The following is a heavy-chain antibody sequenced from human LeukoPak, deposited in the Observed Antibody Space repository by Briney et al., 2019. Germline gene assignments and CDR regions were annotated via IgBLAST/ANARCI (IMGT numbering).Heavy chain of an antibody. CDR3: ATVIVVVPAAADY. V-gene: IGHV3-30*02. Sequence: PGGSLRLSCAASGFTFSSYGMHWVRQAPGKGLEWVAFIRYDGSNKYYADSVKGRFTISRDNSKNTLYLQMNSLRAEDTAVYYCATVIVVVPAAADYWGQGTLVTVSS. D-gene: IGHD2-2*01. CDR1: GFTFSSYG. J-gene: IGHJ4*02. CDR2: IRYDGSNK.